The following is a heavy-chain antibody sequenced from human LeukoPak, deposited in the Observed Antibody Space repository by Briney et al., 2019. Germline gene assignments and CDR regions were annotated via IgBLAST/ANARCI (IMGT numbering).Heavy chain of an antibody. CDR3: ARGPPERSSSDY. CDR1: GYTFTSYD. CDR2: MKPNSGNT. D-gene: IGHD6-13*01. V-gene: IGHV1-8*01. J-gene: IGHJ4*02. Sequence: ASVKVSCKASGYTFTSYDINWVQQATGREREWMGWMKPNSGNTGYAQKFQGRVTMTRNTSISTAYMELSSLRSEDTAVYFCARGPPERSSSDYWGQGTLVTVSS.